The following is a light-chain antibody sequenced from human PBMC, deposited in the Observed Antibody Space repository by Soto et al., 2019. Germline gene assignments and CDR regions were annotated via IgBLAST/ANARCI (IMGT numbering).Light chain of an antibody. CDR1: SSDVGGYNY. CDR2: EVS. J-gene: IGLJ1*01. Sequence: QSVLTQPASVSGSPGQSITISCTGTSSDVGGYNYVSWHQQHPGKAPKLMIYEVSNRPSGVSNRFSGSKSGNTASLTISGLQAEDEADYYCSSYTSSSTLDYVFGTGTKVTVL. CDR3: SSYTSSSTLDYV. V-gene: IGLV2-14*01.